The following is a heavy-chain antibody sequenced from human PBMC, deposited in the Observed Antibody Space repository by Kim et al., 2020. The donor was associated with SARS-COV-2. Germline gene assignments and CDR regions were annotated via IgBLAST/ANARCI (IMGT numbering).Heavy chain of an antibody. Sequence: SETLSLTCTVSGASISSSNYYWGWIRQPPGKGLEWIGIIYYSGSTYYNPSLKSRVTISVDTSRKQFSLTLSSVTAADTAVYYCARLYGSYLDYWVQGTLVTVSS. V-gene: IGHV4-39*01. D-gene: IGHD1-26*01. CDR1: GASISSSNYY. J-gene: IGHJ4*02. CDR2: IYYSGST. CDR3: ARLYGSYLDY.